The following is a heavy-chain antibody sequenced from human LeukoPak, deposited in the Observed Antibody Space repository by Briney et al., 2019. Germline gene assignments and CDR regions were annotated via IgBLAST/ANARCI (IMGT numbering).Heavy chain of an antibody. D-gene: IGHD6-19*01. CDR1: GGSISSSNW. CDR2: IYHSGST. V-gene: IGHV4-4*02. J-gene: IGHJ5*02. Sequence: LETLSLTCAVSGGSISSSNWWSWVRQPPGKGLEWIGEIYHSGSTNYNPSLKSRVTISVDKSKNQFSLKLSSVTAADTAVYYCAREYRSGWYGELWFDPWGQGTLVTVSS. CDR3: AREYRSGWYGELWFDP.